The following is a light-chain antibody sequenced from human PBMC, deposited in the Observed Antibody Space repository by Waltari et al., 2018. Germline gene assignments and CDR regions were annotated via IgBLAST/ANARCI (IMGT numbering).Light chain of an antibody. CDR3: QRHDNLSYT. J-gene: IGKJ2*01. CDR1: RDISNN. V-gene: IGKV1-33*01. CDR2: DAA. Sequence: DIQMTQSPSSLSASVGDRVTITCQASRDISNNLNWYQQKPGRAPKLLSYDAAKLETGVPSRFSGSGSGTHFTFTISNLQPEDIATYYCQRHDNLSYTFGQGTKLVIK.